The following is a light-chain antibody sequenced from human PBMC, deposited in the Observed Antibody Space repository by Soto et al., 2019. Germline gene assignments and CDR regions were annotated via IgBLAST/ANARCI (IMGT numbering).Light chain of an antibody. CDR2: EAS. CDR3: CSYTSISTLT. CDR1: SSDVGGYDY. J-gene: IGLJ3*02. Sequence: QSVLTQPASVSGSPGQSITISCTGTSSDVGGYDYVSWYQHHPGKVPKLMIYEASNRPSGVSNRFSGSKSGNTASLTISGLQAEDEADYYCCSYTSISTLTFGGGTKLTVL. V-gene: IGLV2-14*01.